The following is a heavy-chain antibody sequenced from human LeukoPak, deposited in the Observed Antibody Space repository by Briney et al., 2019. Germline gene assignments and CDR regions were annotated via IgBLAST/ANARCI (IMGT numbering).Heavy chain of an antibody. CDR2: ISGSGGST. V-gene: IGHV3-23*01. Sequence: PGGSLRLSCAASGFTFSSYAMSWVRQAPGKGLEWVSAISGSGGSTYYADSVKGRFTISRDNSKNTLYLQMNSLRAEDTAVYYCAKDPLYYYDSSGYRDDAFDIWGQGTMVTVSS. D-gene: IGHD3-22*01. J-gene: IGHJ3*02. CDR1: GFTFSSYA. CDR3: AKDPLYYYDSSGYRDDAFDI.